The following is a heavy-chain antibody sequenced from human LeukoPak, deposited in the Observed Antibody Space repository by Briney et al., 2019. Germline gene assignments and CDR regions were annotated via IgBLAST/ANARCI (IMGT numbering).Heavy chain of an antibody. V-gene: IGHV1-18*01. D-gene: IGHD1-20*01. CDR3: ARDLSMTGTPSSVDY. CDR2: ISAYNGNT. Sequence: ASVKVSCKASAYTFTSYGISWVRQAPGQGLEWMGWISAYNGNTNYAQKLQGRVTMTTDTSTSTAYMELRSLRSDDTAVYYCARDLSMTGTPSSVDYWGQGTLVTVSS. J-gene: IGHJ4*02. CDR1: AYTFTSYG.